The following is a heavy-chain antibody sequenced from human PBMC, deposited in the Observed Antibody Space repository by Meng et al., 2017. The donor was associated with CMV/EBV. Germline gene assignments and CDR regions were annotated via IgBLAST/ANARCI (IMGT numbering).Heavy chain of an antibody. V-gene: IGHV4-39*01. CDR3: ARQGGASPTTGVF. D-gene: IGHD4-23*01. J-gene: IGHJ4*02. CDR1: GGSISSSSYY. Sequence: GSLRLSCTVSGGSISSSSYYWGWVRPPPGQGFEWIGSLYYTGSTYYNPSLGSRVTMSVDTSSNQFSLKLSSVTAADTAVYYCARQGGASPTTGVFWGPGILVTVSS. CDR2: LYYTGST.